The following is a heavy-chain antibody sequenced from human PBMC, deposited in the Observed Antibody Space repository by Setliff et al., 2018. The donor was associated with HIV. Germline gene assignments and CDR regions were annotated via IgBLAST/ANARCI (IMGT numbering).Heavy chain of an antibody. J-gene: IGHJ5*02. CDR3: ARGGGPTIFGLDP. V-gene: IGHV4-59*01. CDR1: GGSINSYY. D-gene: IGHD3-3*01. CDR2: IYYSGTT. Sequence: SETLSLTCTVSGGSINSYYWSWIRQPPGKGLEWIGYIYYSGTTNYNPSLKSRVTISVDTSNNQFSLKLSSLTAADTAVYYCARGGGPTIFGLDPWGQGTLVTVSS.